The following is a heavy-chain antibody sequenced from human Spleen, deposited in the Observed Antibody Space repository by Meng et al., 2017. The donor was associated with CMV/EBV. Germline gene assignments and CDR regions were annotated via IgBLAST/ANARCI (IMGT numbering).Heavy chain of an antibody. CDR2: SIPIFGTP. D-gene: IGHD2-2*01. Sequence: GTFRSHAISWVRQAPGQGLEWMGGSIPIFGTPNYAQKFQGRVTITTDKSTNTAYMELSSLRYEDTAVYYCARGSLGYCSSTSCPFDYWGQGTLVTVSS. V-gene: IGHV1-69*05. CDR3: ARGSLGYCSSTSCPFDY. CDR1: GTFRSHA. J-gene: IGHJ4*02.